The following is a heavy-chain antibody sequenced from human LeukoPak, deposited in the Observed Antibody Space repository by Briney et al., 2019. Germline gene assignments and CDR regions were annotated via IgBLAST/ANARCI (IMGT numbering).Heavy chain of an antibody. CDR3: ARHGAVVAPFDY. D-gene: IGHD3-22*01. V-gene: IGHV4-39*01. CDR2: FYYSGST. J-gene: IGHJ4*02. CDR1: RGAISSSSYY. Sequence: SETLSLTCTVSRGAISSSSYYWGWIRQSPGKGLEWIGSFYYSGSTSYNPSLKSRVTISVDTSKNQSSLKLSSVTAADTGVYYCARHGAVVAPFDYWGQGTLVTVSS.